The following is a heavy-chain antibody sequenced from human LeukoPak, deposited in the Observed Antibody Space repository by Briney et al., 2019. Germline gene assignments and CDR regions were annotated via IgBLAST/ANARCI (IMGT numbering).Heavy chain of an antibody. Sequence: GGSLRLSCAASGFTFSSYSMNWVRQAPGKGLEWVSYISSSSAAIYYADSVKGRFTISRDNAKSSLYLQMNSLRAGDTALYYCAREYSSSSGRAFDIWGQGTMVTVSS. D-gene: IGHD6-6*01. CDR2: ISSSSAAI. J-gene: IGHJ3*02. V-gene: IGHV3-48*01. CDR3: AREYSSSSGRAFDI. CDR1: GFTFSSYS.